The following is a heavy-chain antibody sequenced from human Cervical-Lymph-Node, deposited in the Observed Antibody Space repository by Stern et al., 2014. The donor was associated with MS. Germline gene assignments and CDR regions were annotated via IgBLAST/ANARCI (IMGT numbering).Heavy chain of an antibody. Sequence: VQLVESGGGVVQPGRSLRLSCAASGFTFSAYGVHWVRQAPGKGLEWVAFISYDGNFEFYADSVRGRFTISRDNSENSFYLRLNSLRTEDTGVYYCARDIVPIAAEFASPEKYNYYYYGMGVWGQGTTVAVSS. CDR3: ARDIVPIAAEFASPEKYNYYYYGMGV. V-gene: IGHV3-30-3*01. CDR2: ISYDGNFE. CDR1: GFTFSAYG. J-gene: IGHJ6*02. D-gene: IGHD2-8*01.